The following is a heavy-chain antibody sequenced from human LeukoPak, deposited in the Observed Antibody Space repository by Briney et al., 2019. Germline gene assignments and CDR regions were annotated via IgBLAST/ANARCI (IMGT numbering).Heavy chain of an antibody. J-gene: IGHJ4*02. CDR3: ARGHTAMFI. Sequence: SETLSLTCTVSGGSMSSYYWSWIRQPPGKGLEWIGYIYYSGSTNYNPSLKSRVTMSVDTSKNQFSLKLSSVTAADTAVYYCARGHTAMFIWGQGTLVTVSS. CDR2: IYYSGST. CDR1: GGSMSSYY. D-gene: IGHD5-18*01. V-gene: IGHV4-59*01.